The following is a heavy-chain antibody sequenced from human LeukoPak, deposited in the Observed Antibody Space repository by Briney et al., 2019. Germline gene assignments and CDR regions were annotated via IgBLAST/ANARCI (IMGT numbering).Heavy chain of an antibody. V-gene: IGHV4-31*03. J-gene: IGHJ6*02. CDR1: GGSISSGGYN. CDR3: ARVWTTGTSSYYYGMDV. D-gene: IGHD4-17*01. CDR2: IYYSGST. Sequence: PSETLSLTCTVSGGSISSGGYNWSWIRQRPGKGLEWIGYIYYSGSTYYNPSLKSRVSMSVDTSTNQFSLKLSSVTTADTAVYYCARVWTTGTSSYYYGMDVWGQGTTVTVSS.